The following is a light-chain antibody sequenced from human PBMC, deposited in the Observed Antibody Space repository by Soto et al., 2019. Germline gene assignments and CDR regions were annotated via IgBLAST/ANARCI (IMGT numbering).Light chain of an antibody. CDR1: QSVGSN. CDR3: QQYGSSLPFT. J-gene: IGKJ4*01. CDR2: GAS. Sequence: EIVMTQSPATLSVSPGERATLSCRASQSVGSNLAWYQQKPGQAPRLLIYGASTRATGIPDRFSGSGSGTDFTLTISRLEPEDFAVYYCQQYGSSLPFTFGGGTKVEIK. V-gene: IGKV3-20*01.